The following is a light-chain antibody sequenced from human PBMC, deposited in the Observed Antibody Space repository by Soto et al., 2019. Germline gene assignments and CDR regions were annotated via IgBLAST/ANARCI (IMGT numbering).Light chain of an antibody. Sequence: DIVMTQSPDSLAVSLGERATINCKSSQSVLYSSNNENYLAWYQQKPGQPPKLLIYWASTRESGVPDRFSGSGSGTDFNLTISSPQAEDVALYYCQQYYSTPWTFGQGTKVQLK. CDR2: WAS. V-gene: IGKV4-1*01. J-gene: IGKJ1*01. CDR3: QQYYSTPWT. CDR1: QSVLYSSNNENY.